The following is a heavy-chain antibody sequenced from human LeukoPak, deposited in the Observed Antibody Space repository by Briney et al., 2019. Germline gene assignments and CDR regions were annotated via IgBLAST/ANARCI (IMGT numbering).Heavy chain of an antibody. D-gene: IGHD3-9*01. V-gene: IGHV4-39*02. CDR3: AKVDRILTASHGHFDY. CDR2: IYYSGST. J-gene: IGHJ4*02. CDR1: GGSISTISYY. Sequence: SETLSLTCTVSGGSISTISYYWGWIRQPPGKGLEWIGSIYYSGSTYYNPSLKSRVTISVDTSKNHFSLKLSSVTAADTAVYYCAKVDRILTASHGHFDYWGQGTLVTVSS.